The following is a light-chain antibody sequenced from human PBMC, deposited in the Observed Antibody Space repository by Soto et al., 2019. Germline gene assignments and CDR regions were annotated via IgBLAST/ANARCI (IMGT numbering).Light chain of an antibody. CDR2: DAS. J-gene: IGKJ1*01. CDR1: QTISSW. V-gene: IGKV1-5*01. Sequence: DIQMTQSPSTLSASVGDRVTITCRASQTISSWLAWYQQKPGKAPRLLIYDASSLESGAPSRFSGSGSGTEFTLTISSLQPDDFATYYCQQSYSSPPTFGQGTKVDIK. CDR3: QQSYSSPPT.